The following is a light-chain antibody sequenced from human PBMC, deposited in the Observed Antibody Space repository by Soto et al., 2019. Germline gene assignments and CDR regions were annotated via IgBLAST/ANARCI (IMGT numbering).Light chain of an antibody. CDR3: QQYYSTPPT. CDR2: WAS. J-gene: IGKJ2*01. Sequence: DIVMTQSPDSLPVSLGERATINCESSQSVLSSSNNKNYLAWYQQKPGQPPKLLIYWASTRESGVPDRFSGSGSGTDFTLTINSLQAEDVAVYYCQQYYSTPPTFGQGTKLEIK. CDR1: QSVLSSSNNKNY. V-gene: IGKV4-1*01.